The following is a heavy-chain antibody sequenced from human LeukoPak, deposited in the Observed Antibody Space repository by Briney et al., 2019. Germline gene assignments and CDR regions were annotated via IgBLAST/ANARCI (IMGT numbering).Heavy chain of an antibody. D-gene: IGHD1-1*01. CDR3: ARGTGAYDP. CDR2: LWHGGTNR. V-gene: IGHV3-33*01. CDR1: GFSFSSYD. J-gene: IGHJ5*02. Sequence: PGGSLRLSCEASGFSFSSYDMHWVRQAPGKGLEWVAVLWHGGTNRDYADPVKGRFTISRDNSKNTLYLQMNSLRAEDTAVYYCARGTGAYDPWGQGTLVTVSS.